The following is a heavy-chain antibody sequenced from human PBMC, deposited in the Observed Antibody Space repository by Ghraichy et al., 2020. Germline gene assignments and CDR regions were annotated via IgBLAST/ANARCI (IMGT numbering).Heavy chain of an antibody. Sequence: SVKVSCKASGGAFSRNAISWVRQAPGQGLEWMGGIIPIFGTTNNAQKFQGRVTITADDSTSTAYMELSSLRSEDTAVYYCASGTRHCSRNSCYPYYYHFAMDVWGQGTTVTVSS. CDR1: GGAFSRNA. J-gene: IGHJ6*02. CDR3: ASGTRHCSRNSCYPYYYHFAMDV. D-gene: IGHD2-2*01. V-gene: IGHV1-69*13. CDR2: IIPIFGTT.